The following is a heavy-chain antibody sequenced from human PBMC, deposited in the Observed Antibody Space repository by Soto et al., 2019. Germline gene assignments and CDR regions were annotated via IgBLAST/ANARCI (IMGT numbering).Heavy chain of an antibody. J-gene: IGHJ3*02. CDR2: ISWNSGSI. Sequence: EVQLVESGGGLVQPGRSLRLSCAASGFTFDDYAMHWVRQAPGKGLEWVSGISWNSGSIGYADSVKGRFTISRDNAKNSLYLQMSSLRAEDTALYYCAKVWGSYRYDAFDIWGQGTMVTVSS. D-gene: IGHD3-16*02. CDR3: AKVWGSYRYDAFDI. V-gene: IGHV3-9*01. CDR1: GFTFDDYA.